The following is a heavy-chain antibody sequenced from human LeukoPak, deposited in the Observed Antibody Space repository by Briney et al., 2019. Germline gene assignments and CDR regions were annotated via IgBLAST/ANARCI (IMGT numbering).Heavy chain of an antibody. CDR3: ARYSGYATY. V-gene: IGHV4-39*01. CDR2: IHYSGGT. Sequence: GSLRLSCAASGFSFSNYYMSWIRQPPGKGLEWIGSIHYSGGTYYNPSLKSGVTISVDTSKNQFSLKVSSVTAADTAVYYCARYSGYATYWGQGTLVTVSS. D-gene: IGHD5-12*01. J-gene: IGHJ4*02. CDR1: GFSFSNYY.